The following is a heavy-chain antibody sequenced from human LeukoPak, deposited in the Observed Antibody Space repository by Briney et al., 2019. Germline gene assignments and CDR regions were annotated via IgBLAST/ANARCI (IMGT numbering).Heavy chain of an antibody. D-gene: IGHD6-19*01. CDR1: GFTFSRYW. CDR3: ARKGAVAGTVDY. Sequence: GGSLRLSCVASGFTFSRYWMHWVRQAPGKGLVWVARINSDGSSTTYADSVKGRFTISRDNAKNMLYLQMSSLRAEDTAVYYCARKGAVAGTVDYWGQGTLVTVSS. V-gene: IGHV3-74*01. J-gene: IGHJ4*02. CDR2: INSDGSST.